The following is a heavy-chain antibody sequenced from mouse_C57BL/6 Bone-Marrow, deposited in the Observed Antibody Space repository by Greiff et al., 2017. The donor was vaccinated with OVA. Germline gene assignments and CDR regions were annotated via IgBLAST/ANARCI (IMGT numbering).Heavy chain of an antibody. D-gene: IGHD2-4*01. V-gene: IGHV1-63*01. CDR3: ARDYDGWFAY. Sequence: LVESGAELVRPGTSVKMSCKASGYTFTNYWIGWAKQRPGHGLEWIGDIYPGGGYTNYNEKFKGKATLTADKSSSTAYMQFSSLTSEDSAIYYCARDYDGWFAYWGQGTLVTVSA. CDR2: IYPGGGYT. J-gene: IGHJ3*01. CDR1: GYTFTNYW.